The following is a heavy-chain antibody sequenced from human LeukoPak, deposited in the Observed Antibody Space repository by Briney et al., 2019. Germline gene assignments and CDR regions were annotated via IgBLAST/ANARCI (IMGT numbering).Heavy chain of an antibody. CDR3: ARDRRGSYYFFN. CDR1: GGTFSSYA. CDR2: INPNSGGT. Sequence: ASVKVSCKASGGTFSSYAFSWVRQAPGQGLEWMGWINPNSGGTNYAQKFQGRVTMTRDTSISTAYMELSRLRSDDTAVYYCARDRRGSYYFFNWGQGTLVTVSS. V-gene: IGHV1-2*02. J-gene: IGHJ4*02. D-gene: IGHD1-26*01.